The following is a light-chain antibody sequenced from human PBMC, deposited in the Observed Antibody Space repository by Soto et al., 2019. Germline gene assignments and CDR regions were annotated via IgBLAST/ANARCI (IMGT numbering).Light chain of an antibody. CDR1: QSISRY. CDR2: AAS. CDR3: QQSYSAPPLT. J-gene: IGKJ4*01. Sequence: DIQMTQSPSSLSASVGDRVTITCRASQSISRYLNWYQQKPGKAPKLLIYAASSLQSGVPPRFSGSGSGTDFTLTISSLQPEDFATYYCQQSYSAPPLTFGGGTKVEIK. V-gene: IGKV1-39*01.